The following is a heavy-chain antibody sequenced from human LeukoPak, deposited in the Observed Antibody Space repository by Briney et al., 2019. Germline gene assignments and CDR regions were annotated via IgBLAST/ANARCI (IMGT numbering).Heavy chain of an antibody. J-gene: IGHJ4*02. D-gene: IGHD6-25*01. CDR3: ARGRLSDY. Sequence: TGGSLRLSCAASEFDFTSHAMTWVRQAPGKGLEWVSAISISGTKTYYADSVKGRFTISRDNAKNTLYLQMNSLRAEDTAVYYCARGRLSDYWGQGTLVTVSS. CDR2: ISISGTKT. CDR1: EFDFTSHA. V-gene: IGHV3-23*01.